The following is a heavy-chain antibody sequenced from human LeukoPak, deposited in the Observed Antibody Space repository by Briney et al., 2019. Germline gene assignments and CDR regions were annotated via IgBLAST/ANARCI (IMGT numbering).Heavy chain of an antibody. Sequence: SETLSLTCGVSGGSITNTNYRTWVRQPPGKGLEWIGEVNLQGSANYNPSLMGRVAIAVDTSESHISLQLTSVTAADTAVYYCAREGGPYRPLDYSGQGTLVTVSS. J-gene: IGHJ4*02. V-gene: IGHV4-4*02. CDR2: VNLQGSA. CDR1: GGSITNTNY. CDR3: AREGGPYRPLDY.